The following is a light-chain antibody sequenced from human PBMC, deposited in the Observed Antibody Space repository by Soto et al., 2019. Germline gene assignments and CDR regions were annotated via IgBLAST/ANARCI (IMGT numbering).Light chain of an antibody. CDR3: QSYDSSLSGVV. CDR2: GNT. CDR1: SSNIGAGFD. Sequence: QYVLTQPPSVSGAPGQRVTISCTGSSSNIGAGFDVHWYHQLPGTAPKLLIYGNTNRPSGVPDRFSGSKSGTSASLAITGLQAEDEADYYCQSYDSSLSGVVFGGGTKLTVL. V-gene: IGLV1-40*01. J-gene: IGLJ2*01.